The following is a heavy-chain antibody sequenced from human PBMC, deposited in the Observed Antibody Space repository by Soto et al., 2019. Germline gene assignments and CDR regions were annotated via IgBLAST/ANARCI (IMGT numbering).Heavy chain of an antibody. Sequence: EVQLVESGGGLVQPGRSLRLSCAASGFTFDDYAMHWVRQAPGKGLEWVSGISWNSGSIGYADSVKGRFTISRDNAKNSLYLQMNSLRAEDTALYYCAKDKGLPGMGAWGQGTLVTVSS. CDR3: AKDKGLPGMGA. CDR1: GFTFDDYA. J-gene: IGHJ5*02. D-gene: IGHD3-16*01. V-gene: IGHV3-9*01. CDR2: ISWNSGSI.